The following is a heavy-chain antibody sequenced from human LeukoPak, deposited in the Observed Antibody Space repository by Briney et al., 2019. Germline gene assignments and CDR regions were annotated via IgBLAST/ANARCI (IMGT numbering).Heavy chain of an antibody. Sequence: ASVKVSCKASGFTFTAYHMHWVRQAPGQGLEWMGWINPNSGGTNYAQKFQGRVTITRDTSISIAYMELSGLRSDDTAVYYCARGPHWDPHFDYWGQGTLVTVSS. CDR1: GFTFTAYH. CDR3: ARGPHWDPHFDY. D-gene: IGHD7-27*01. V-gene: IGHV1-2*02. J-gene: IGHJ4*02. CDR2: INPNSGGT.